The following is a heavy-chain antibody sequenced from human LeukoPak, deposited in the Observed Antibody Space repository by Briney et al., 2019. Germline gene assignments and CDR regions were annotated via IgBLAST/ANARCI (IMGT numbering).Heavy chain of an antibody. CDR3: ARHGGSTEFDS. D-gene: IGHD5/OR15-5a*01. J-gene: IGHJ5*01. Sequence: PSETLSLTCTVSGGSISSYYWSWIRQPPGKGLEWIGYIYYSGSTNYNPSLKSRVTISVDTSKNQFSLKLSSVTAADTAVYYCARHGGSTEFDSWGQGTLVTVSS. CDR1: GGSISSYY. V-gene: IGHV4-59*08. CDR2: IYYSGST.